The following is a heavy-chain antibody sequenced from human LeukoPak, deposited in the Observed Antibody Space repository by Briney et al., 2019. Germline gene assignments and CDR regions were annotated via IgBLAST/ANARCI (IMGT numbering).Heavy chain of an antibody. CDR2: ISWNSGSI. Sequence: GGSLRLSCAASGFTFDDYAMHWVRQAPGKGLEWVSGISWNSGSIGYADSVKGRFTISRDNAKNSLYLQMNSLRAEDTALYYCAKDTEGAVAGILDYWGQGTLVTVSS. J-gene: IGHJ4*02. D-gene: IGHD6-19*01. V-gene: IGHV3-9*01. CDR3: AKDTEGAVAGILDY. CDR1: GFTFDDYA.